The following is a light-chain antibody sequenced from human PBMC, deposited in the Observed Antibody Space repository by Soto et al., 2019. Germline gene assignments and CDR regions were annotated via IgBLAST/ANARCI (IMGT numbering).Light chain of an antibody. V-gene: IGKV1-12*01. CDR3: KLVNGFPHT. CDR2: TAS. J-gene: IGKJ4*01. Sequence: DIQMTQSPSSVSASVGDRVTITCRASQGISSWLAWYQQKPGKAPNLLIHTASSLQSGDPSRFSGIESGTNFTLTTASLQPENFAPYYCKLVNGFPHTFGGGTKVEIK. CDR1: QGISSW.